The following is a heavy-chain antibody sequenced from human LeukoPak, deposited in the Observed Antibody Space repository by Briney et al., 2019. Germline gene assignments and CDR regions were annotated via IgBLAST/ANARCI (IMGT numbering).Heavy chain of an antibody. CDR3: AREKVLWFGELLGPFEY. Sequence: GGSLRLSCAASGFTFSSYSMNWVRQAPGKGLEWVSYISSSSSTIYYADSVKGRFTISRDNAKNSLYLQMNSLRAEDTAVYYCAREKVLWFGELLGPFEYWGQGTLVTVSS. CDR1: GFTFSSYS. D-gene: IGHD3-10*01. J-gene: IGHJ4*02. V-gene: IGHV3-48*01. CDR2: ISSSSSTI.